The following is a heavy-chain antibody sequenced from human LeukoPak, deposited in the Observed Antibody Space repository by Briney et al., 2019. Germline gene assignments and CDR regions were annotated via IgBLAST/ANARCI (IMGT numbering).Heavy chain of an antibody. CDR2: ISYDGSNK. CDR3: ARDDYYGSGSYYLYYYYGMDV. V-gene: IGHV3-30*04. D-gene: IGHD3-10*01. Sequence: GGSLRLSCAASGFTFSSYAMHWVRQAPGKGLEWVAVISYDGSNKYYADSVKGRFTISRDNSKNTLYLQMNSLRAEDTAVYYCARDDYYGSGSYYLYYYYGMDVWGQGTTDTVSS. CDR1: GFTFSSYA. J-gene: IGHJ6*02.